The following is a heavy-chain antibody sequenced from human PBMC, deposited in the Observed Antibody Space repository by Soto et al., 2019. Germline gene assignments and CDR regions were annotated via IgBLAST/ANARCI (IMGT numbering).Heavy chain of an antibody. CDR1: GYTFTSYG. J-gene: IGHJ1*01. D-gene: IGHD7-27*01. Sequence: ASVKVSCKASGYTFTSYGISWVRQAPGQGLEWMGGISPNNGNTNYAQKFQGRVTITADESTSTAYMELSSLRSEDTAVYYCAREVTGDYAEYFQHWGQGTLVTVSS. CDR2: ISPNNGNT. CDR3: AREVTGDYAEYFQH. V-gene: IGHV1-18*01.